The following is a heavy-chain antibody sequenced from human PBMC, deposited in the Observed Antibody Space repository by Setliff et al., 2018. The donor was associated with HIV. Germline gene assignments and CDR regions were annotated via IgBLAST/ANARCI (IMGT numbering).Heavy chain of an antibody. CDR3: ARVVATSDY. CDR2: IKEDGSEK. CDR1: GFTVSSNY. J-gene: IGHJ4*02. D-gene: IGHD5-12*01. V-gene: IGHV3-7*01. Sequence: PGGSLRLSCAASGFTVSSNYMSWVRQAPGKGLEWVASIKEDGSEKYYVDSVKGRFTISRDNAKNSLFLQVNSLRAGDTAVYYCARVVATSDYWGQGTLVTVSS.